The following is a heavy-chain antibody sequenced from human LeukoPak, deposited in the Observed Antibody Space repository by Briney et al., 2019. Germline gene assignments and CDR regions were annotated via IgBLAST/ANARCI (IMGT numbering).Heavy chain of an antibody. CDR2: IIPIFGTA. J-gene: IGHJ4*02. CDR3: ARDRTRYIDY. D-gene: IGHD1-7*01. Sequence: ASVTVSCTASGGTFSSYAISWVRQAPGQGLEWMGGIIPIFGTANYAQKFQGRVTMTRDTSTSTVYMELSSLRSEDTAVYYCARDRTRYIDYWGQGTLVTVSS. CDR1: GGTFSSYA. V-gene: IGHV1-69*05.